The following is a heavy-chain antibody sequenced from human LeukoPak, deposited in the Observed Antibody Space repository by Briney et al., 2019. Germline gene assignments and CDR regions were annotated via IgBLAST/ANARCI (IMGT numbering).Heavy chain of an antibody. D-gene: IGHD2-2*01. CDR2: IYTSGST. Sequence: SETLSLTCSVSGGSISSYYWTWIRQPAGKGLEWIGRIYTSGSTNYNPSLKSRVTISVDTSKNQFSLKLSSVTAADTAVYYCAREDIVVVPAGAWVIDYWGQGTLVTVSS. V-gene: IGHV4-4*07. J-gene: IGHJ4*02. CDR1: GGSISSYY. CDR3: AREDIVVVPAGAWVIDY.